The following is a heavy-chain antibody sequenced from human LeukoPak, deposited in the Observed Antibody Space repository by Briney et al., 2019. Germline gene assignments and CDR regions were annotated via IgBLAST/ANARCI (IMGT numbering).Heavy chain of an antibody. D-gene: IGHD6-19*01. J-gene: IGHJ4*02. Sequence: GGSLRLSCAASGFTFSSYAMSWVRQAPGKGLEWISAISGSGGSTYYADSVKGRFTISRDNSKNTLYLQMNSLRAEDTAVYYCAKVLTGSGWPFDYWGQGTLVTVSS. V-gene: IGHV3-23*01. CDR1: GFTFSSYA. CDR3: AKVLTGSGWPFDY. CDR2: ISGSGGST.